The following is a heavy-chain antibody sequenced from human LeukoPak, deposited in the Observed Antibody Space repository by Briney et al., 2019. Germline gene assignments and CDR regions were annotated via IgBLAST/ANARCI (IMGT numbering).Heavy chain of an antibody. V-gene: IGHV1-69*01. J-gene: IGHJ5*02. D-gene: IGHD6-19*01. CDR1: GGTFSSYA. Sequence: SVKVSCKASGGTFSSYAISWVRQAPGQGLEWMGGIIPIFGTANYAQKFQGRVTITADESTSTAYMELSSLRSEDTAVYYCARVVRDSSGWYTDNNRFDPWGQGTLVTVSS. CDR2: IIPIFGTA. CDR3: ARVVRDSSGWYTDNNRFDP.